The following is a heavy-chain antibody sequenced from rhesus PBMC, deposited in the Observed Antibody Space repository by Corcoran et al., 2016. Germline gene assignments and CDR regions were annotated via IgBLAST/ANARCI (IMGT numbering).Heavy chain of an antibody. CDR1: GGSISGYYY. V-gene: IGHV4-73*01. D-gene: IGHD5-42*01. Sequence: QVQLQQWGEGLVKPSETLSLTCAVYGGSISGYYYWSWIRQPPGKGLEWIGYNYGNSASTNHNPSLKNRVTISKETAKNQFSLKLSSVTAADTAVYYCARDGETVGTAYCDYWGQGVLVTVSS. CDR3: ARDGETVGTAYCDY. J-gene: IGHJ4*01. CDR2: NYGNSAST.